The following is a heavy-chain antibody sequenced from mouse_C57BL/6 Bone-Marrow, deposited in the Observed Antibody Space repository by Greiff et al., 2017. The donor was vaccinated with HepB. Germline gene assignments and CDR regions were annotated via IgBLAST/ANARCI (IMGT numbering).Heavy chain of an antibody. J-gene: IGHJ3*01. V-gene: IGHV1-81*01. CDR3: ARGGFPPY. D-gene: IGHD3-1*01. Sequence: QVQLKQSGAELARPGASVKLSCKASGYTFTSYGISWVKQRTGQGLEWIGEIYPRSGNTYYNEKFKGKATLTADKSSSTAYMELRSLTSEDSAVYFWARGGFPPYWGQGTLVTVSA. CDR1: GYTFTSYG. CDR2: IYPRSGNT.